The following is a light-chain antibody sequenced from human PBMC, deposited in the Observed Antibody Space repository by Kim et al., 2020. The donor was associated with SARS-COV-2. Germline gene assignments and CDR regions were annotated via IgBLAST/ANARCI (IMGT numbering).Light chain of an antibody. CDR2: DVS. CDR1: QSVGGN. CDR3: QQFSAWLRS. J-gene: IGKJ1*01. Sequence: VLTQSPSTLSLSPGERATLSCRASQSVGGNLAWYQQKPGQPPRLLISDVSNRATGVPVRFSGSGSATDFTLTIDSLEPEDFAVYYCQQFSAWLRSFGQGTRVDIK. V-gene: IGKV3-11*01.